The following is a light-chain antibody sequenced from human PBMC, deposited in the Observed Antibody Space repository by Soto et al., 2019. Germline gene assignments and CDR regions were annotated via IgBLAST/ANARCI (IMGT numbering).Light chain of an antibody. CDR3: QQRGNLPYT. J-gene: IGKJ2*01. V-gene: IGKV3-11*01. CDR2: DAS. Sequence: EIVLTQSPATLSLSPGERATLSCRASQSVSSYLAWYQQKPGQAPRLLIYDASNRATAIPARFSGSGSGTDFTLTISSLEPEDFAVYYCQQRGNLPYTFGQGTNLEIK. CDR1: QSVSSY.